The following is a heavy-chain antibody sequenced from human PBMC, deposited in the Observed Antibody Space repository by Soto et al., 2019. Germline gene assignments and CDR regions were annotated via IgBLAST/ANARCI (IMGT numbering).Heavy chain of an antibody. D-gene: IGHD2-2*01. V-gene: IGHV1-18*01. J-gene: IGHJ5*02. Sequence: QVQLVQSGGEVKRPGASVKVSCQTSGYTFSNYGITWVRQAPGQPLEWLGWISLYSDGTNYAQKFQGRVSMTTDTSTTAAYMELRSLRSDDTAVYYWAIVVPGAEAWFGPWGQGTLVTVSS. CDR1: GYTFSNYG. CDR3: AIVVPGAEAWFGP. CDR2: ISLYSDGT.